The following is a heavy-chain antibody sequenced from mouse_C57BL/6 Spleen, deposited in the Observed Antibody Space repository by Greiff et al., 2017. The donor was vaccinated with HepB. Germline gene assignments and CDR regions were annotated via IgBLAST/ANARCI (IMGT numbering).Heavy chain of an antibody. V-gene: IGHV5-17*01. D-gene: IGHD4-1*01. CDR3: AGDWDAWFAY. CDR2: ISSGSSTI. Sequence: EVQRVESGGGLVKPGGSLKLSCAASGFTFSDYGMHWVRQAPEKGLEWVAYISSGSSTIYYADTVKGRFTISRDNAKNTLFLQMTSLRSEDTAMYYCAGDWDAWFAYWGQGTLVTVSA. J-gene: IGHJ3*01. CDR1: GFTFSDYG.